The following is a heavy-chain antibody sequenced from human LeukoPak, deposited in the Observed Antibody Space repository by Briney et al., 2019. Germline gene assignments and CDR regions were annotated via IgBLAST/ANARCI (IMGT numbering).Heavy chain of an antibody. CDR1: GHTGTSYG. CDR3: ARDVATVTTLSWFDP. J-gene: IGHJ5*02. CDR2: FRAYNGNT. V-gene: IGHV1-18*04. Sequence: ASVKVACKAFGHTGTSYGSSWLRQSPGQGLEWLGSFRAYNGNTNYAQKFQGRVTLTTDTSTSTAYMELRSLRSDDTAVYYCARDVATVTTLSWFDPWGQGTLVTVSS. D-gene: IGHD4-17*01.